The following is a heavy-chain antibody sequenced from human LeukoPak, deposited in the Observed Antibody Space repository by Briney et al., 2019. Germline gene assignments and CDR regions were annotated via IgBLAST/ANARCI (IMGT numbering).Heavy chain of an antibody. D-gene: IGHD3-9*01. CDR1: GFTFEDFG. V-gene: IGHV3-20*04. J-gene: IGHJ4*02. CDR3: AKDGDDILTGYYFG. Sequence: GGSLRPSCEGSGFTFEDFGMSWVRQAPGKGLEWVSGVNWNGGSTAYADSVKGRFTISRDNAKNSLYLQMNSLRAEDTALYYCAKDGDDILTGYYFGWGQGTLVTVSS. CDR2: VNWNGGST.